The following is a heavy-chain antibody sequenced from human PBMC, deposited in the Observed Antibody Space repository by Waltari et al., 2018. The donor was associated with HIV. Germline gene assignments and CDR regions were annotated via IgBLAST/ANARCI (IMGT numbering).Heavy chain of an antibody. Sequence: QVQLVQSGAAVKKPGASVKVSCRASGYTFTGYYMHWLRQPPGQGLEWMGWINPNSGVTNYAQKFQGRVTLTRDTSITTAYMELSRLRSDDTAVYYCSRDLNWGSYRQPADYWGQGTLVAVSS. V-gene: IGHV1-2*02. D-gene: IGHD3-16*02. CDR2: INPNSGVT. J-gene: IGHJ4*02. CDR3: SRDLNWGSYRQPADY. CDR1: GYTFTGYY.